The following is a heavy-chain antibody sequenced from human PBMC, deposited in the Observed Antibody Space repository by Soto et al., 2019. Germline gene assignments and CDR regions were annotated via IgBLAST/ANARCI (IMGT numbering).Heavy chain of an antibody. V-gene: IGHV1-18*01. Sequence: ASVKVSCKASGYTFTSYGISWVRQAPGQVLEWMGWISAYNGNTNYAQKLQGRVTMTTDTSTSTAYMELRSLRSDDTAVYYCARESASYYYDSSGYQYWGQGTLVTVSS. J-gene: IGHJ4*02. CDR3: ARESASYYYDSSGYQY. D-gene: IGHD3-22*01. CDR1: GYTFTSYG. CDR2: ISAYNGNT.